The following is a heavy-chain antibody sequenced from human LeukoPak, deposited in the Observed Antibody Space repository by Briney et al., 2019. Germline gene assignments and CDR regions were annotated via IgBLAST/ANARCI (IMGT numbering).Heavy chain of an antibody. V-gene: IGHV1-18*01. CDR3: ARDENDYVWGSYRPFDY. D-gene: IGHD3-16*02. CDR2: ISAYNGNT. CDR1: GYTFTSYG. Sequence: RASVKVSCKASGYTFTSYGISWVRQAPGQGLEWMGWISAYNGNTNYAQKLQGRVTMTTDTSTSTAYMKLRSLRSDDTAVYYCARDENDYVWGSYRPFDYWGQGTLVTVSS. J-gene: IGHJ4*02.